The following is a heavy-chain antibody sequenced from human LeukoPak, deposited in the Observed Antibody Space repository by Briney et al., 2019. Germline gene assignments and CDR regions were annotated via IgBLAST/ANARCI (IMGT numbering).Heavy chain of an antibody. J-gene: IGHJ4*02. CDR1: GFMFSSNW. V-gene: IGHV3-7*03. D-gene: IGHD5-24*01. Sequence: GGFLRLSCAASGFMFSSNWMSWVRLAPGKGLEWVANIKEDGTETYYVDSVKGRFTISRDNAKNSLYLQMNSLRVEDTAVYYCAKEGRSLQTYWGQGTLVTVSS. CDR2: IKEDGTET. CDR3: AKEGRSLQTY.